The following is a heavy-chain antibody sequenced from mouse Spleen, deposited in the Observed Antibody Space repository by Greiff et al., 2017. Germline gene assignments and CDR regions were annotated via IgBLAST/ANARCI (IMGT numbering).Heavy chain of an antibody. D-gene: IGHD1-2*01. V-gene: IGHV3-6*01. J-gene: IGHJ4*01. Sequence: EVKLLESGPGLVKPSQSLSLTCSVTGYSITSGYYWNWIRQFPGNKLEWMGYISYDGSNNYNPSLKNRISITRDTSKNQFFLKLNSVTTEDTATYYCARLPYAMDYWGQGTSVTVSS. CDR2: ISYDGSN. CDR1: GYSITSGYY. CDR3: ARLPYAMDY.